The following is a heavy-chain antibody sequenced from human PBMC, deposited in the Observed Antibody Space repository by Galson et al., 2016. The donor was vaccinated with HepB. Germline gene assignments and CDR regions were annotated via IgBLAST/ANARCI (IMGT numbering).Heavy chain of an antibody. CDR3: ARGQNPTSTYSYGDDSLDF. CDR2: INGYNGNR. CDR1: GYRFRNYG. V-gene: IGHV1-18*01. D-gene: IGHD5-18*01. Sequence: SVKVSCKASGYRFRNYGMSWVRQAPGQGLEWLGWINGYNGNRNYAQSLQGRISMTVDTSTNTAHMELSRLTSDETAVYYCARGQNPTSTYSYGDDSLDFWGQGTLVTVSS. J-gene: IGHJ4*02.